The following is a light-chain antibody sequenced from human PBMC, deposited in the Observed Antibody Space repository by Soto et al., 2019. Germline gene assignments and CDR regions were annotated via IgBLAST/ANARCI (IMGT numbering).Light chain of an antibody. CDR1: QRVSSSY. CDR3: QQYGDSPWT. CDR2: GAS. J-gene: IGKJ1*01. Sequence: EIVLTQSPGTLSLSPGERAPLSCRASQRVSSSYLAWYQRKPGQAPRLLIYGASSRATGIPDRFSGSGSGTDFTLIISRLEPEDFAVYYCQQYGDSPWTFGQGTKV. V-gene: IGKV3-20*01.